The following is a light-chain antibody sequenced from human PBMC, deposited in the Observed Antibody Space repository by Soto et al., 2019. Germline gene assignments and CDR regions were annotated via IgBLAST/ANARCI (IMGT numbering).Light chain of an antibody. J-gene: IGKJ1*01. CDR3: QQYKSFPWT. V-gene: IGKV1-5*03. CDR2: KAS. Sequence: EIQMTQSPSTLSASVGDRVTITCRASQNINRHLAWYQQRQGKAPQVVIYKASNLEGGAPSRFSGSGSGTEFTLTISSLQPDDFATYFCQQYKSFPWTFGQGTKVDIK. CDR1: QNINRH.